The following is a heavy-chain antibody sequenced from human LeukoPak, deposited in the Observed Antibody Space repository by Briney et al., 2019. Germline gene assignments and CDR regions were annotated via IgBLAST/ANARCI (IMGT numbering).Heavy chain of an antibody. J-gene: IGHJ6*03. CDR2: INPSGDST. V-gene: IGHV1-46*01. CDR1: GYTFTSYY. CDR3: ARVRRGSSAYGYYYYMDV. D-gene: IGHD1-26*01. Sequence: ASVKVSCTASGYTFTSYYMHWVRQAPGQGLEWMGIINPSGDSTSYAQKFQGRVTMTRDMSTSTVYMELSSLRSEDTAVYYCARVRRGSSAYGYYYYMDVWGKGTTVTVSS.